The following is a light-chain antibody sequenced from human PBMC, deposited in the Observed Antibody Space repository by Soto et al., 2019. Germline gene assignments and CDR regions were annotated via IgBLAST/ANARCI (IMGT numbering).Light chain of an antibody. Sequence: EIVLTQFPATLSVSPGERATLSCRAIQTVRNNYLAWYQQKPGQAPRPLIYDASSRATGIPDRFSGSGSGTDFTLTISRLEPEDFAVYYCQQYNNWPRTFGQGTKVDIK. J-gene: IGKJ1*01. CDR3: QQYNNWPRT. CDR1: QTVRNNY. CDR2: DAS. V-gene: IGKV3D-20*02.